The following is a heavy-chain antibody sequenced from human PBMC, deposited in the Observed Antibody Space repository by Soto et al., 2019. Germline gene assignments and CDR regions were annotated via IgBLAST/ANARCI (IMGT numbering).Heavy chain of an antibody. Sequence: QVQLQESGPGLVKPSETLSLTCVVSGGSISRYRWSWIRQPPGKGLEWIGYIFYNGTTSYNSSLKSRVTISVDLSKNHLSLTLVSVTAADTAVYYCARSFFPWGQGTLVVVSS. CDR2: IFYNGTT. CDR3: ARSFFP. CDR1: GGSISRYR. J-gene: IGHJ5*02. V-gene: IGHV4-59*01.